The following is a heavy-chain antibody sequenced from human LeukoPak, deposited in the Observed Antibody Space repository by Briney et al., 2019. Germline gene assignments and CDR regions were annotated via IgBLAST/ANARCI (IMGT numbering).Heavy chain of an antibody. D-gene: IGHD1-14*01. Sequence: PSETLSLTCTVAGGSISSYYSSWIRQPPGKGLELIAYIYYSGSTNYNPSLKSRVTISVDTSKNQFSMKLSSVTAADTAVYYCARDRGYKWGQGTLVTVS. J-gene: IGHJ4*02. CDR3: ARDRGYK. CDR1: GGSISSYY. CDR2: IYYSGST. V-gene: IGHV4-59*01.